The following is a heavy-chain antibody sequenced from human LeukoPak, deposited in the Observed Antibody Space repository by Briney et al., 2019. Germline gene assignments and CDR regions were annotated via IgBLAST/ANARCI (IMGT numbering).Heavy chain of an antibody. Sequence: PGGFLRLSCTVSGFTVNSNSMSWVRQAPGEGLEWVSFIYSDNTHYSDSVKGRFTISRDNSKNTLYLQMNSLRAEDTAVYYRARRAGAYSHPYDYWGQGTLVTVSS. CDR3: ARRAGAYSHPYDY. V-gene: IGHV3-53*01. CDR2: IYSDNT. D-gene: IGHD4/OR15-4a*01. CDR1: GFTVNSNS. J-gene: IGHJ4*02.